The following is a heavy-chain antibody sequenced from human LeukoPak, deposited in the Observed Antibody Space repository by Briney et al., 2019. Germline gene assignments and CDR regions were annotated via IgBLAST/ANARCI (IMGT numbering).Heavy chain of an antibody. D-gene: IGHD3-16*02. CDR3: ARGVITFGGVIVMSNWFDP. Sequence: ASETLSLTCTVSGGSISSGSYYRSWIRQPAGKGLEWIGRIYTSGSTNYNPSLKSRVTISVDTSKNQFSLKLSSVTAADTAVYYCARGVITFGGVIVMSNWFDPWGQGTLVTVSS. V-gene: IGHV4-61*02. J-gene: IGHJ5*02. CDR1: GGSISSGSYY. CDR2: IYTSGST.